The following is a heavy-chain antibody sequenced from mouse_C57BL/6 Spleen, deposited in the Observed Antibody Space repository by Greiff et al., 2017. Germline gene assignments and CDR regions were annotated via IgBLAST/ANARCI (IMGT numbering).Heavy chain of an antibody. V-gene: IGHV5-17*01. D-gene: IGHD1-1*01. CDR1: GFTFSDYG. CDR3: ARRDTTGYYFDY. Sequence: EVQRVESGGGLVKPGGSLKLSCAASGFTFSDYGMHWVRQAPEKGLDWVAYLSSGSSTIYYADTVKGRFTISRDNAKNTLFLQMTSLRSEDTAMYYCARRDTTGYYFDYWGQGTTLTVSS. J-gene: IGHJ2*01. CDR2: LSSGSSTI.